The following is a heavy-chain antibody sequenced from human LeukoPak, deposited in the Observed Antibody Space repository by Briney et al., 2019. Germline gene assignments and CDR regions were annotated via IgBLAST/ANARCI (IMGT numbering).Heavy chain of an antibody. V-gene: IGHV3-48*01. D-gene: IGHD6-13*01. CDR3: AKDARGYSSSWLLYYFDY. CDR2: ISSSSSTI. J-gene: IGHJ4*02. Sequence: PGGSLRLSCAASGFTFSSYSMNWVRQAPGKGLEWVSYISSSSSTIYYADSVKGRFTISRDNAKNSLYLQMNSLRAEDTAVYYCAKDARGYSSSWLLYYFDYWGEGTLVTVSS. CDR1: GFTFSSYS.